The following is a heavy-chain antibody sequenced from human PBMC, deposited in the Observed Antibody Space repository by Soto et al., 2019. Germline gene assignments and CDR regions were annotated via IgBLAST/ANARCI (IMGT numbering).Heavy chain of an antibody. V-gene: IGHV1-3*01. CDR2: INGGNGIT. D-gene: IGHD3-10*01. Sequence: QVHLVQSGAEVKKPGASVKVSCKAFGYTFSSHAIHWVRQAPGQRPEWMGWINGGNGITRYAQNFQDRVTLTRDTYARTTDMELSSLKSEDTAVYYSARATYHSGGVPSNAMDVWGQGTTVTVSS. CDR1: GYTFSSHA. J-gene: IGHJ6*02. CDR3: ARATYHSGGVPSNAMDV.